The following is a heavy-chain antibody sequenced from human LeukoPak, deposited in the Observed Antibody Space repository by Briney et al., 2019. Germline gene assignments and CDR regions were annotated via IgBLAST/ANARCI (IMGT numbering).Heavy chain of an antibody. CDR3: ARVKGFAYSFFDL. CDR1: GGSISQYY. V-gene: IGHV4-59*01. J-gene: IGHJ2*01. CDR2: VYRSGNT. Sequence: SETLSLTCTLSGGSISQYYWSWIRQPPGKGPEWIGYVYRSGNTNYNPSLKSRVTISVDTSKNHFSLNLTSVTAADTAVYYCARVKGFAYSFFDLWGRGTLVTVSS.